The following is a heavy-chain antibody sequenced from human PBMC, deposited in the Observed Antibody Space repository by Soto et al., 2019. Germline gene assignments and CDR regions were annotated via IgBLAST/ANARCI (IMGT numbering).Heavy chain of an antibody. CDR3: ARVLLAYCCGCRCYGLGMLV. D-gene: IGHD2-15*01. Sequence: ASVKVSCKASGYTFTDYYMHWVRQAPGQGLEWMGWINPNSGGTNYAQKFQDWVTMTSDTSISTAYMELSRLRSDDTAVYYCARVLLAYCCGCRCYGLGMLVWG. CDR1: GYTFTDYY. CDR2: INPNSGGT. V-gene: IGHV1-2*04. J-gene: IGHJ6*02.